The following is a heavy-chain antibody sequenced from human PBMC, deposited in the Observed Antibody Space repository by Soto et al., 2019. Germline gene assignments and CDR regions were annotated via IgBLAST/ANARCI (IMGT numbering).Heavy chain of an antibody. V-gene: IGHV1-2*04. D-gene: IGHD2-2*01. CDR1: GYTFTGYY. Sequence: GASVKVSCKASGYTFTGYYMHWVRQAPGQGLEWMGWINPNSGGTNYAQKFQGWVTMTRDTSISTAYMELSRLRSDDTAVYYCTRAGGYCSSTSCLGGYYFDYWGQGTLVTVSS. CDR3: TRAGGYCSSTSCLGGYYFDY. CDR2: INPNSGGT. J-gene: IGHJ4*02.